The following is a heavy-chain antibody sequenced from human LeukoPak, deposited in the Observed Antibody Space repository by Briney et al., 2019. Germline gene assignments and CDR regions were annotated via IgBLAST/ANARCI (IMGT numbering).Heavy chain of an antibody. CDR3: ARGSMEYYYGSGSYKDWFDP. CDR1: GGSFTNYY. V-gene: IGHV4-39*01. J-gene: IGHJ5*02. CDR2: IYYSGGT. Sequence: SETLSLTCNVSGGSFTNYYWGWIRQPPGKGLEWIGSIYYSGGTYSNPSLKSRVTISVDTSKNQFSLKLSSVTAADTAVYYCARGSMEYYYGSGSYKDWFDPWGQGTLVTVSS. D-gene: IGHD3-10*01.